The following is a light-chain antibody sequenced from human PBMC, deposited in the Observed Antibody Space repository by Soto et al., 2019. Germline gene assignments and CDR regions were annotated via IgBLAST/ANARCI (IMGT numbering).Light chain of an antibody. J-gene: IGKJ4*01. Sequence: EIVLTQSPATLSLSPGERATLSCRASQSVSSYVAWYQQKPGQAPRLLIYDASNRATGIPARFSGSGSGTDFTLTISSLEPEDVAVYYCHRRGTWVTFGGETKVEIK. CDR2: DAS. CDR3: HRRGTWVT. V-gene: IGKV3-11*01. CDR1: QSVSSY.